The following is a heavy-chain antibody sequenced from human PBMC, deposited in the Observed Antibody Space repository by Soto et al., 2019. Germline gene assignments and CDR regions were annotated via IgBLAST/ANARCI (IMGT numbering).Heavy chain of an antibody. CDR1: GGSFSGYY. V-gene: IGHV4-34*01. CDR2: INHSGST. D-gene: IGHD6-13*01. Sequence: SETLSLTCAVYGGSFSGYYWSWIRQPPGKGLEWIGEINHSGSTNYNPSLKSRVTISVDTSKNQFSLKLSSVTAADTAVYYCASPAAGTVYWYFDLWGRGTLVTVSS. J-gene: IGHJ2*01. CDR3: ASPAAGTVYWYFDL.